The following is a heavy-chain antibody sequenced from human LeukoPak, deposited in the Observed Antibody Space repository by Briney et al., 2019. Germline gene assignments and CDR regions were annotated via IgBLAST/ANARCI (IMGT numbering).Heavy chain of an antibody. J-gene: IGHJ4*02. D-gene: IGHD1-20*01. CDR3: AREYNSRATFDY. CDR1: ASGVAFTSHS. CDR2: IHSSGDYI. V-gene: IGHV3-21*05. Sequence: PGGSLRLSCAASASGVAFTSHSMNWVRQAPGKWLEWISYIHSSGDYIFYADSVKGRFTVSRDNARNSLYLQMNSLRAEDTAIYYCAREYNSRATFDYWGQGTLVTVSS.